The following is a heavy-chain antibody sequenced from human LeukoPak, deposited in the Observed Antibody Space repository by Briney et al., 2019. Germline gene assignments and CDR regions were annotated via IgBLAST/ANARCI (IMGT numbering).Heavy chain of an antibody. D-gene: IGHD1-1*01. J-gene: IGHJ4*02. CDR3: TRDEL. Sequence: GGSLRLSCAASGFSISTYWMAWVRQAPGRGLEWVANINQGGSEKYYMDSVKGRFTISRDNAKNSLYLQMDSLRVEDTAVYYCTRDELWGQGTLVTASS. CDR1: GFSISTYW. CDR2: INQGGSEK. V-gene: IGHV3-7*04.